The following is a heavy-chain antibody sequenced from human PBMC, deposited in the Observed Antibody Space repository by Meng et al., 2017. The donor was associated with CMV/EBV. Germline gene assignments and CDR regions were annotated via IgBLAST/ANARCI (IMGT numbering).Heavy chain of an antibody. D-gene: IGHD3-22*01. Sequence: QVQLVRSGVEVKKPGASGKVSCKAAGYTFTSYGISWVRQAPGQGLEWMGWISAYNGNTNYAQKLQGRVTMTTDTSTSTAYMELRSLRSDDTAVYYCARGGRYYYDSSGYCDYWGQGTLVTVSS. V-gene: IGHV1-18*01. J-gene: IGHJ4*02. CDR1: GYTFTSYG. CDR2: ISAYNGNT. CDR3: ARGGRYYYDSSGYCDY.